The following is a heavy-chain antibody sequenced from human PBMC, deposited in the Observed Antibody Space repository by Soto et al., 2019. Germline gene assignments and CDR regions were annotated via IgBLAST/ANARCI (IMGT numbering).Heavy chain of an antibody. J-gene: IGHJ5*02. CDR2: IYATGTN. CDR1: GASISGFY. D-gene: IGHD1-1*01. Sequence: SETLSLTCTVSGASISGFYWSWIRKSAGKGLEWIGRIYATGTNDYNPSLKSRVMMSVDTSKKQFSLKLRSVTAADTAVYYCVRDGTKTLRDWFDPWGQGISVTVSS. V-gene: IGHV4-4*07. CDR3: VRDGTKTLRDWFDP.